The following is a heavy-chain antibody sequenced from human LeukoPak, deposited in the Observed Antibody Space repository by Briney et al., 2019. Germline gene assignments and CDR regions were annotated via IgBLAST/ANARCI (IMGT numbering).Heavy chain of an antibody. D-gene: IGHD3-3*01. CDR3: ARVGGGQVLTIFGVFIPAKKAFDI. J-gene: IGHJ3*02. V-gene: IGHV4-34*01. CDR2: INHSGST. CDR1: GGSFSGYY. Sequence: SETLSLTCAVYGGSFSGYYWSWIRQPPGKGLEWIGEINHSGSTNYNPSLKSRVTISVDTSKNQFSLKLSSVTAADTAVYYCARVGGGQVLTIFGVFIPAKKAFDIWDQGTMVTVSS.